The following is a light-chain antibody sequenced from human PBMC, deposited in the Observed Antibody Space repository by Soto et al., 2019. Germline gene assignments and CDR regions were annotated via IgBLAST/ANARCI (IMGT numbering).Light chain of an antibody. Sequence: GITQSPTTLSLYTRERATLSCRASQSVSSNLAWYQQKPGQAPRLLIYGASTRATGIPARFSGSGSGADFTLTISRLEPEDFAAYYCQPYVRSWPFAQGTKVDI. CDR1: QSVSSN. J-gene: IGKJ1*01. CDR3: QPYVRSWP. CDR2: GAS. V-gene: IGKV3-15*01.